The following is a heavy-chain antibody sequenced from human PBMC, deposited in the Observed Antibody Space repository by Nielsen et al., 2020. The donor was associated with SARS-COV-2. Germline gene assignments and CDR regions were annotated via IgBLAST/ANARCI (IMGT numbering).Heavy chain of an antibody. CDR2: IYYSGST. V-gene: IGHV4-39*01. CDR3: ARRGGGPLDYINWFDP. D-gene: IGHD4-11*01. J-gene: IGHJ5*02. Sequence: WIRQPPGKGLEWIGSIYYSGSTYYNPSLKSRVTISVDTSKNQFSLKLSSVTAADTAVYYCARRGGGPLDYINWFDPWGQGTLVTVSS.